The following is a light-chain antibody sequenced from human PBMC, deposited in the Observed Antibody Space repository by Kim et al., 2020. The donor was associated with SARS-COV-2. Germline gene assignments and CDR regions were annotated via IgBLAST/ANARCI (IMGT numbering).Light chain of an antibody. CDR2: GAS. J-gene: IGKJ4*01. CDR1: QGIGKS. CDR3: QHDDTYPLT. V-gene: IGKV1-16*02. Sequence: DIQMTQSPSSVSASVGDSVTITCRASQGIGKSLAWFQQRPGKAPKSLIYGASTLQSGVPSKFSGSGFGTDFTLTIRSLQPEDFATYYCQHDDTYPLTFGGGTKVDIK.